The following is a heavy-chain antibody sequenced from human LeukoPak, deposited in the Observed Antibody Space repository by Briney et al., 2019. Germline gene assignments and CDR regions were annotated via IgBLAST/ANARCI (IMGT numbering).Heavy chain of an antibody. Sequence: SQTLSLTCAISGDSVSSSSAAWNWVRQSPSRGLEWLGRTYYRSKWYTDYAESVKSRITINPDTSKNQFSLQVNSVTPEDTAVYYCARGSSRIYYYDSSGYSHAFDYWGQGILVTVSS. CDR2: TYYRSKWYT. D-gene: IGHD3-22*01. CDR3: ARGSSRIYYYDSSGYSHAFDY. V-gene: IGHV6-1*01. CDR1: GDSVSSSSAA. J-gene: IGHJ4*02.